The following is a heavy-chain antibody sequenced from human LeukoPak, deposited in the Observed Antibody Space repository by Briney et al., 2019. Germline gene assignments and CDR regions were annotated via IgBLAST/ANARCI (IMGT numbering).Heavy chain of an antibody. CDR3: ARIGYPVSGPDY. CDR2: IYYSGST. CDR1: GGSISSSSYY. J-gene: IGHJ4*02. D-gene: IGHD2-15*01. V-gene: IGHV4-39*01. Sequence: PSETLSLTCTVSGGSISSSSYYWGWIRQPPGKGLEWIGSIYYSGSTYYNPSLKSRGTISVDSSKNQFSLKLSSVTAADTAVCYCARIGYPVSGPDYWGQGTLVTVSS.